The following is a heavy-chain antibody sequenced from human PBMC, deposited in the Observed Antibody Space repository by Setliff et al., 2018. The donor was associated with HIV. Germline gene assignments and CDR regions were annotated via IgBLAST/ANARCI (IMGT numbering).Heavy chain of an antibody. CDR2: IYYSGST. D-gene: IGHD1-26*01. V-gene: IGHV4-59*11. J-gene: IGHJ4*02. CDR3: ATYSAGEGGRGY. CDR1: GGSISSHY. Sequence: LSLTCTVSGGSISSHYWSWIRQPPGKGLEWIGSIYYSGSTNYNPSLKSRVTISQDTSKNQFSLRLSSVTAADTAVYYCATYSAGEGGRGYWGQGRLVTVSS.